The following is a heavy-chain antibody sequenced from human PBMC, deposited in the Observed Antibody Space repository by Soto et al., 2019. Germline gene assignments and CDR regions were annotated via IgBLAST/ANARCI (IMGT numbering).Heavy chain of an antibody. D-gene: IGHD2-21*02. CDR2: IDPSDSYT. CDR1: GYSFTSYW. V-gene: IGHV5-10-1*01. J-gene: IGHJ3*02. Sequence: GESLKISCKGSGYSFTSYWISWVRQMPGKGLEWMGRIDPSDSYTNYSPSFQGHVTISADKSISTAYLQWSSLKASDTAMYYCASGIVVVTATSCAFDIWGQGTMVTVS. CDR3: ASGIVVVTATSCAFDI.